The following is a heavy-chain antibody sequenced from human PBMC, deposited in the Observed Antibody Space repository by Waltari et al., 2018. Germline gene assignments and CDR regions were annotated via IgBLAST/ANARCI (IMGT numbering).Heavy chain of an antibody. D-gene: IGHD5-12*01. CDR3: ASEGDGYNTDYYYYYGMDV. CDR2: IYHSGST. CDR1: GYSISSGYY. Sequence: QVQLQESGPGLVKPSETLSLTCAVSGYSISSGYYWGWIRQPPGTGLEWIGSIYHSGSTSNNPSLKSRVTISVDTSKNQFSLKLSSVTAADTAVYYCASEGDGYNTDYYYYYGMDVWGQGTTVTVSS. V-gene: IGHV4-38-2*01. J-gene: IGHJ6*02.